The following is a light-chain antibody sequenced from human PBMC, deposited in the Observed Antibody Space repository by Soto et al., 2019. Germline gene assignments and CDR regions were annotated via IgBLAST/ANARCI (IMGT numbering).Light chain of an antibody. CDR3: LQYGSSHT. Sequence: EIVLTQSPDTLSLSPGERATLSCRASQSVSSTYLAWYQHKPGQAPRLLIYGASSRATGIPDRFSGSGSGTDSTLTISRLEPEDFAVYYCLQYGSSHTFGPGTKVDIK. V-gene: IGKV3-20*01. CDR1: QSVSSTY. J-gene: IGKJ3*01. CDR2: GAS.